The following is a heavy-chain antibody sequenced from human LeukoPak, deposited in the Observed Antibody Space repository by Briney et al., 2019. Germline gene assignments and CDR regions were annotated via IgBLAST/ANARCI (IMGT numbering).Heavy chain of an antibody. CDR1: GYTFTSYG. J-gene: IGHJ4*02. CDR3: ARARSQLWFGESPFDY. Sequence: ASVKVSCKASGYTFTSYGISWVRQAPGQGLEWMGWISAYNGNTNYAQKLQGRVTMTTDTSTSTAYIELRSLRSDDTAVYYCARARSQLWFGESPFDYWGQGTLVTVSS. D-gene: IGHD3-10*01. CDR2: ISAYNGNT. V-gene: IGHV1-18*01.